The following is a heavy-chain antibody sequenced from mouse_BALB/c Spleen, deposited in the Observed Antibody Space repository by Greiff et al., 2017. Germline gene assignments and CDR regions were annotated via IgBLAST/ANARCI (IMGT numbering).Heavy chain of an antibody. CDR2: ISSGGST. CDR1: GFTFSSYA. CDR3: AREGEKNAWFAY. J-gene: IGHJ3*01. Sequence: EVKLEESGGGLVKPGGSLKLSCAASGFTFSSYAMSWVRQTPEKRLEWVASISSGGSTYYPDSVKGRFTISRDNARNILYLQMSSLRSEDTAMYYCAREGEKNAWFAYWGQGTLVTVSA. V-gene: IGHV5-6-5*01.